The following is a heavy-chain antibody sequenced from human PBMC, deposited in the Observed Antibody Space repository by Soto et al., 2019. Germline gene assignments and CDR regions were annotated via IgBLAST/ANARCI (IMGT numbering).Heavy chain of an antibody. CDR3: AREGVKQLVRTNWFDP. CDR2: INPNSGGT. J-gene: IGHJ5*02. CDR1: GYTFTGYY. D-gene: IGHD6-6*01. V-gene: IGHV1-2*02. Sequence: QVQLVQSGAEVKKPGASVKVSCKASGYTFTGYYMHWVRQAPGQGLEWMGWINPNSGGTNYAQKLQGRVTMTRDTSISTAYMELSRLRSDDTAVYYCAREGVKQLVRTNWFDPWGQGTLVTVSS.